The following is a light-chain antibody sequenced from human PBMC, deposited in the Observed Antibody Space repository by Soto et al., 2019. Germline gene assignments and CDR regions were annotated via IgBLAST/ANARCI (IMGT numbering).Light chain of an antibody. CDR2: ASS. CDR3: QQVDSYLRT. V-gene: IGKV1-9*01. CDR1: QGIGTY. Sequence: IQLTQSPSSLSASVGDRVTVTCRASQGIGTYLVWYQQKSGKAPTVLIYASSTLQTGVPSRFSGSGSGTDFSLTISSLHPEDVATYYCQQVDSYLRTFGQGTKV. J-gene: IGKJ1*01.